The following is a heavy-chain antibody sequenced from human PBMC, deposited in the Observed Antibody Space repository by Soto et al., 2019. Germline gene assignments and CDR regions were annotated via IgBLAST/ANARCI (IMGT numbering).Heavy chain of an antibody. V-gene: IGHV4-4*02. CDR2: IYHSGST. D-gene: IGHD3-22*01. CDR1: GGSIRSSNW. Sequence: SETQSLTCAVSGGSIRSSNWWSWVRQPPGKGLEWIGEIYHSGSTNYNPSLKSRVTISVDKSKNQFSLKLSSVTAADTAVYYCSTNYYDSSGYDNWFDPWGQGTLVTVSS. CDR3: STNYYDSSGYDNWFDP. J-gene: IGHJ5*02.